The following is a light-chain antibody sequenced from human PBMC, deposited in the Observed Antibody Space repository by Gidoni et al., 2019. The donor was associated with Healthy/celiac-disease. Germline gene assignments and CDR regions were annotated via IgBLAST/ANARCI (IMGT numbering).Light chain of an antibody. J-gene: IGKJ4*01. CDR2: DAS. CDR3: QQRSNWPPLT. CDR1: QSVSSD. Sequence: IVLTQSPPTLTLSPGERATPSCSASQSVSSDLAWYQQKPGQAPRLLIYDASNRATGIPPRFSRSGCGTDFTLTISRLEPEDFAVYYCQQRSNWPPLTFGGGTKVEIK. V-gene: IGKV3-11*01.